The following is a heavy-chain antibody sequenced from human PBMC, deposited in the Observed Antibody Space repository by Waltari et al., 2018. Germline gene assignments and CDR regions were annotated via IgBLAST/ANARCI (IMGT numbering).Heavy chain of an antibody. Sequence: QVQLVESGGGVVQPGRSLRLSCAASGFTFSSYAMHWVRQAPGKGLEWVAVISYDGSNKYYADSVKDRFTISRDNSKNTLYLQMNSLRAEDTAVYYCARGPYNWNEGCLDYWGQGTLVTVSS. J-gene: IGHJ4*02. D-gene: IGHD1-1*01. CDR3: ARGPYNWNEGCLDY. CDR1: GFTFSSYA. CDR2: ISYDGSNK. V-gene: IGHV3-30-3*01.